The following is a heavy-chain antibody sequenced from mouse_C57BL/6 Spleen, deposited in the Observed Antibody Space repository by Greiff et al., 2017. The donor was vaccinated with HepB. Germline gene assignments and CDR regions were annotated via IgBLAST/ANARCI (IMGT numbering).Heavy chain of an antibody. CDR2: IHPNSGST. CDR1: GYTFTSYW. CDR3: SKWSLYYCDSSADV. D-gene: IGHD1-1*01. J-gene: IGHJ2*01. Sequence: VQLQQSGAELVKPGASVKLSCKASGYTFTSYWMHWVKQRPGQGLEWIGMIHPNSGSTNYNEKFKSKATLTVDKSSSTAYMQLRILTSEDSAVYSCSKWSLYYCDSSADVWGPGTTLTVSS. V-gene: IGHV1-64*01.